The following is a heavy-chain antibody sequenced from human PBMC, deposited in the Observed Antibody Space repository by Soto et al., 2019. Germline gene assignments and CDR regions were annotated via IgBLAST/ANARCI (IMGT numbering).Heavy chain of an antibody. J-gene: IGHJ4*02. CDR1: GFTFSSYW. CDR3: ARGDGDYYDGNGYLGRH. V-gene: IGHV3-74*01. CDR2: INSDGSRT. Sequence: GGSLRLSCAASGFTFSSYWMHWVRQAPGKGLVWVSRINSDGSRTSYADSARGRFTISRDNAKNTVYLQMNSLRAEDTAVYYCARGDGDYYDGNGYLGRHWGQGTLVTVSS. D-gene: IGHD3-22*01.